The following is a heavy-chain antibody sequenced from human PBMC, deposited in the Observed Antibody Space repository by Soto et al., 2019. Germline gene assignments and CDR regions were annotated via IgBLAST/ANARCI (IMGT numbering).Heavy chain of an antibody. CDR1: GGTFSSYA. J-gene: IGHJ6*02. Sequence: QVQLVQSGAEVKKPGSSVNVSCKASGGTFSSYAISWLRQAPGQGPEWMGGVVPILETTIYAQKFLGRMTITADESTAAGFMELRGLTSEHTAVYYCAKDGGRDGYRGPILYFAMDVWGPGTTVTVSS. CDR3: AKDGGRDGYRGPILYFAMDV. V-gene: IGHV1-69*01. CDR2: VVPILETT. D-gene: IGHD5-12*01.